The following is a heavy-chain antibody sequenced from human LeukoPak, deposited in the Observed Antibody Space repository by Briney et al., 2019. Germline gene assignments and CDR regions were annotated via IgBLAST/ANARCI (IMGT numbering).Heavy chain of an antibody. CDR1: GYTFTSYG. V-gene: IGHV1-18*01. Sequence: ASVKVSCKASGYTFTSYGISWVRQAPGQGLEWMGWISAYNGNTNYAQKLQGRVTMTTDTSTSTAYMELRSLRSDDTAVYYCARETHFEYVDTGVEAFDIWGQGTMVTVSS. CDR3: ARETHFEYVDTGVEAFDI. CDR2: ISAYNGNT. J-gene: IGHJ3*02. D-gene: IGHD5-18*01.